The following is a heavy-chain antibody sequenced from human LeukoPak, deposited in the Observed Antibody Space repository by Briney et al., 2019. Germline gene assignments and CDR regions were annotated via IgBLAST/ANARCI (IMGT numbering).Heavy chain of an antibody. Sequence: SETLSLTCAVSGGSISSSNWWSWVRQPPGKGLEWIGEIYHSGSTNYNPSLKSRVTISVDKSKNQFSLKLSSVTAADTAVYYCARGARGTGGDYSELFDYWGQGTLVTVSS. V-gene: IGHV4-4*02. CDR1: GGSISSSNW. J-gene: IGHJ4*02. D-gene: IGHD4-11*01. CDR2: IYHSGST. CDR3: ARGARGTGGDYSELFDY.